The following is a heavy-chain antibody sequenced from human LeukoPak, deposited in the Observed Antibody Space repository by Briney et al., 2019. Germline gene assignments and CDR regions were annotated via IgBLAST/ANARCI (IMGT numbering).Heavy chain of an antibody. Sequence: ASVKVSCKASGGTFSSYAISWVRQAPGQGLEWMGRIIPIFGTANYAQKFQGRVTITTDESTSTAYMELSSLRSEDTSVYYCARSTLRGGSAGFFDYWGQGTLVTVSS. D-gene: IGHD3-16*01. CDR2: IIPIFGTA. CDR3: ARSTLRGGSAGFFDY. J-gene: IGHJ4*02. V-gene: IGHV1-69*05. CDR1: GGTFSSYA.